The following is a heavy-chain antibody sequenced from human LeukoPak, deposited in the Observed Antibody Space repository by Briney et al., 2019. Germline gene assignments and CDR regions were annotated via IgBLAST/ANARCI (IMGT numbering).Heavy chain of an antibody. CDR1: GFTFTTYW. V-gene: IGHV3-7*01. D-gene: IGHD6-19*01. J-gene: IGHJ1*01. CDR3: ARDQIAVAANGGYFQH. Sequence: PGESLRLSCAASGFTFTTYWMSRVRQAPGKGLEWVANIKQDGTEKYYVDSVKGRFTISRDNAKNSLYLQMNSLRAEDTAVYYCARDQIAVAANGGYFQHWGQGTLVTVSS. CDR2: IKQDGTEK.